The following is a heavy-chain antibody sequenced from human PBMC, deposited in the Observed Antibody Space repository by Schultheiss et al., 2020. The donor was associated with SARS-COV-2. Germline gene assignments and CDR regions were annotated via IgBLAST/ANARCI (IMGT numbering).Heavy chain of an antibody. V-gene: IGHV3-23*01. CDR1: GITFSTYA. CDR3: ATTQGTAVRPQLEY. D-gene: IGHD2-2*01. Sequence: GGSLRLSCAASGITFSTYAMSWVRQAPGKGLEWVSGINGRGERKYYADSVKGRFTISRDNSKNTLYLQMNSLRVDDTAVYYCATTQGTAVRPQLEYWGQGTLVTVSS. J-gene: IGHJ4*02. CDR2: INGRGERK.